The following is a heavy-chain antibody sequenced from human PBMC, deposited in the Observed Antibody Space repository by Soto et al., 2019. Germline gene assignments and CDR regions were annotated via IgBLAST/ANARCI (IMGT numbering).Heavy chain of an antibody. CDR3: AKDEVRTPSLYAMDV. D-gene: IGHD3-10*01. J-gene: IGHJ6*02. CDR2: ISYDGSNR. Sequence: PGGSLRLSCGASGFTVSSNYMSWVRRAPGKALEGGSVISYDGSNRNSADSVKGRFTISRDNSKNTLYLQMNSPRVEDTAVYYCAKDEVRTPSLYAMDVWGQGTTVTVSS. CDR1: GFTVSSNY. V-gene: IGHV3-30*18.